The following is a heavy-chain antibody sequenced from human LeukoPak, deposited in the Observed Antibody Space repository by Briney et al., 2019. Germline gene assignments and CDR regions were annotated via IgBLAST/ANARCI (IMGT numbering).Heavy chain of an antibody. Sequence: PGGSLRLSCAASGFTFSSYGMHWVRQAPGKGLEWVAVISYDGGNKYYADSVKGRFTISRDNSKNTLYLQMNSLRAEDTAVYYCAKPSFGELYPSHYFDYWGQGTLVTVSS. J-gene: IGHJ4*02. CDR3: AKPSFGELYPSHYFDY. D-gene: IGHD3-10*01. CDR2: ISYDGGNK. V-gene: IGHV3-30*18. CDR1: GFTFSSYG.